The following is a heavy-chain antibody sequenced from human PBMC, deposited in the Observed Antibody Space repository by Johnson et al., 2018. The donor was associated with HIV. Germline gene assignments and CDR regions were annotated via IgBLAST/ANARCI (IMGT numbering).Heavy chain of an antibody. CDR1: GFSFSPYA. J-gene: IGHJ3*02. Sequence: VQLVESGGGVVQPGRSLRLSCAASGFSFSPYALHWVRQTPGKGLEWVAVISDDGSNKYYADSVKGRFTISRDNSKNTLYLQMSSLRAEDTAVYYCARDQRGLDAFDIWGQGTMVAVSS. D-gene: IGHD2-15*01. V-gene: IGHV3-30*04. CDR2: ISDDGSNK. CDR3: ARDQRGLDAFDI.